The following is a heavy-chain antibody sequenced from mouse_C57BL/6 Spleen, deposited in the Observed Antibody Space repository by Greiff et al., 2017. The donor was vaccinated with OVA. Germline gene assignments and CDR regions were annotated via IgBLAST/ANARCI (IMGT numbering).Heavy chain of an antibody. CDR1: GYTFTSYW. Sequence: QVQLQQPGAELVKPGASVKLSCTASGYTFTSYWMHWVKQRPGQGLEWIGMIHPTSGSTNYNETFKSKATLTVAKSSSTAYMQLGSLTSEDSAVYYCATYYGSSYVLAYWGQGTLVTVSA. CDR2: IHPTSGST. J-gene: IGHJ3*01. V-gene: IGHV1-64*01. D-gene: IGHD1-1*01. CDR3: ATYYGSSYVLAY.